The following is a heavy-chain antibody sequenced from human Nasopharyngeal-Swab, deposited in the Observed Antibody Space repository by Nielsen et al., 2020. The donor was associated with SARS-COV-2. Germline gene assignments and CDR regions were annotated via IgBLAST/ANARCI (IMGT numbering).Heavy chain of an antibody. CDR1: GGSISNYH. CDR2: TYYSGST. D-gene: IGHD4-17*01. Sequence: GSLRLSCSVSGGSISNYHWNWIRQPPGKGLEWIGYTYYSGSTNYNPSLKSRVTISVDTSKNQFSLKLSSVTAADTAVYYCARRGEGYGDYLDYWGQGTLVTVSS. CDR3: ARRGEGYGDYLDY. J-gene: IGHJ4*02. V-gene: IGHV4-59*08.